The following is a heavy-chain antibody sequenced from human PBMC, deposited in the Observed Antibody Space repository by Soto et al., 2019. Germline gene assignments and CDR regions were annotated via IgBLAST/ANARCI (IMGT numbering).Heavy chain of an antibody. J-gene: IGHJ4*02. D-gene: IGHD3-22*01. V-gene: IGHV1-69*13. CDR3: ARDDYYDSSGYYPVFDY. Sequence: SVKVSCKASGGTFSSYAISWVRQAPGQGLEWMGGIIPIFGTANYAQKFQGRVTITADESTSTAYMELSSLRSEDTAVYYCARDDYYDSSGYYPVFDYWGQGTLVTVSS. CDR1: GGTFSSYA. CDR2: IIPIFGTA.